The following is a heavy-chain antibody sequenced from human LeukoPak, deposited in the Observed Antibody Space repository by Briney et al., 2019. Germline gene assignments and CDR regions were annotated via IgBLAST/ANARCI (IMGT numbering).Heavy chain of an antibody. CDR3: ARGSSYSPAFDI. V-gene: IGHV4-59*01. J-gene: IGHJ3*02. D-gene: IGHD2-21*01. Sequence: TSETLSLTCTVSGGSISSYYWSWIRQPPGKGLEWIGYIYYSGSTSYNPSLKSRVTISVDTSKNQFSLKLSSVTAADTAVYYCARGSSYSPAFDIWGQGTMVTVSS. CDR2: IYYSGST. CDR1: GGSISSYY.